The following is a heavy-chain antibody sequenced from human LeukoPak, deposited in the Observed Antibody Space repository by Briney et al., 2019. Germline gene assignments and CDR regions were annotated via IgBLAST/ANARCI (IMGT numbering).Heavy chain of an antibody. CDR2: ISPDGSAA. Sequence: GGSLRLSCEASGFTFSNYWMSWVRQAPGKGLEWVANISPDGSAAFYVDSVKGRVTISRDNAKNSLYLQMFSLRAEDTAVYYRARSVDYWGQGTLVTVSS. J-gene: IGHJ4*02. CDR1: GFTFSNYW. CDR3: ARSVDY. V-gene: IGHV3-7*01.